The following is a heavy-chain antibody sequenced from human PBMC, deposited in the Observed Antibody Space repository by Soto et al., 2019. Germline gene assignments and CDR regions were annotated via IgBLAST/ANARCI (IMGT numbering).Heavy chain of an antibody. J-gene: IGHJ4*02. CDR1: GFTFGDYA. Sequence: HPGGSLRLSCTASGFTFGDYAMSWVRQAPGKGLEWVGFIRSKAYGGTTEYAASVKGRFTISRDDSKSIAYLQMNSLKTEDTAVYYCTRVLDYVWGYYFDYWGQGTLVTVSS. D-gene: IGHD3-16*01. V-gene: IGHV3-49*04. CDR2: IRSKAYGGTT. CDR3: TRVLDYVWGYYFDY.